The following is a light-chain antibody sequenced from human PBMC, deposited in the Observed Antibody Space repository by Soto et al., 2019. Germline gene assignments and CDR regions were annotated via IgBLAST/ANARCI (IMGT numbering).Light chain of an antibody. CDR2: AAS. J-gene: IGKJ2*01. Sequence: ISMMQSPPTLSVSPGGRVTLSCEASETISADLAWYHHRPGQAPRLLIYAASTRAPGVPARFSGSGSGTAFTLAIANLQAEDFGLYYCQRYRNFPRTFGQGTKLEIK. CDR1: ETISAD. V-gene: IGKV3-15*01. CDR3: QRYRNFPRT.